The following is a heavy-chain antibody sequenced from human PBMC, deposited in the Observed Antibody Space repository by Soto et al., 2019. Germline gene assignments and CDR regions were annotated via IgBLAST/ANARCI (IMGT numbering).Heavy chain of an antibody. D-gene: IGHD3-10*01. Sequence: NPSETLSLTCAVYGGSFSGYYWSWIRQPPGKGLEWIGDINHSGSTNYNPSLKSRVTISVDTSKNQFSLKLSSVTAADTAVYYCARGCYYGSGSYYVVYYYYGMDVWGQGTTVTVSS. CDR2: INHSGST. V-gene: IGHV4-34*01. CDR1: GGSFSGYY. CDR3: ARGCYYGSGSYYVVYYYYGMDV. J-gene: IGHJ6*02.